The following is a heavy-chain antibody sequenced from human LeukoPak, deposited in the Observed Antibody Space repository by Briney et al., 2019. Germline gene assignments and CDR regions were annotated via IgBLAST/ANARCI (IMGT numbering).Heavy chain of an antibody. D-gene: IGHD6-19*01. CDR2: IKTDGSIT. Sequence: GGSLRLSCAASGFSFSVYWMHWVRQAPGKGPVWVSRIKTDGSITDYADFVKGRFTISRDNAKNSLYLQMNSLRAEDMALYYCAKGGPVYSSGWEYFDYWGQGTLVTVSS. V-gene: IGHV3-74*01. J-gene: IGHJ4*02. CDR1: GFSFSVYW. CDR3: AKGGPVYSSGWEYFDY.